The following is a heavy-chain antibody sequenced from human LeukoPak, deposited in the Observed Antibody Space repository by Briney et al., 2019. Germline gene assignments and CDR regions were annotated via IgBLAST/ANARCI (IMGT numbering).Heavy chain of an antibody. CDR2: IFYSGSI. J-gene: IGHJ4*02. V-gene: IGHV4-59*01. CDR3: ARALLDHYDSSGPHFFDY. CDR1: GGSISNYH. Sequence: SETLSLTCTVSGGSISNYHWSWIRQPPGKGLEWIGSIFYSGSINYNPSLKSRVTTSVDASKNQFSLKLTSVTAADTAVYYCARALLDHYDSSGPHFFDYWGQGTLVTVSS. D-gene: IGHD3-22*01.